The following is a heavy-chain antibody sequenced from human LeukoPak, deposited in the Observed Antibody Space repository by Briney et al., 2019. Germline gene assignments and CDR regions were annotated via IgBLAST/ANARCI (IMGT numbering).Heavy chain of an antibody. Sequence: GGSLRLSCTASGFIFSNFGLSWVRQPPGKGLEWVSAIGMGGDTYYADTVKGRFTISRDNSKNTLFLQMNSLSAEDTAIYYCAKGFYGSGSSYFDAWGQGTLVSVSS. D-gene: IGHD3-10*01. V-gene: IGHV3-23*01. CDR3: AKGFYGSGSSYFDA. CDR1: GFIFSNFG. CDR2: IGMGGDT. J-gene: IGHJ4*02.